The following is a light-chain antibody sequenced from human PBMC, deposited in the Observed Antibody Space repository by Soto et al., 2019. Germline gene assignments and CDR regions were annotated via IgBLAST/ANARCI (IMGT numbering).Light chain of an antibody. CDR3: QQYGSSPRT. V-gene: IGKV3-20*01. Sequence: EIVMTQCPATLSVSXXXXXTXSXRASQSVSSNLAWYQLKPGQAPRLLIYGASSRATGIPDRFSGSGSGTDFTLTISRLEPEDFAVYYCQQYGSSPRTFGQGTKVDNK. CDR2: GAS. J-gene: IGKJ1*01. CDR1: QSVSSN.